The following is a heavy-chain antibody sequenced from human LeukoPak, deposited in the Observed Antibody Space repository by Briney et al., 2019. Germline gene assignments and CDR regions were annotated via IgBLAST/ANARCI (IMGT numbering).Heavy chain of an antibody. J-gene: IGHJ6*03. Sequence: GGSLRLSCAASGFTSWSSAVHWVRQASGKGLEWVGRIRRRSNDYATAYAASVEGRFTISRDDSKNMAFLQMSSLTTEDTAVYYCTRTVDIVVTYYMDVWGKGTTVTVSS. D-gene: IGHD2-21*01. CDR3: TRTVDIVVTYYMDV. CDR2: IRRRSNDYAT. CDR1: GFTSWSSA. V-gene: IGHV3-73*01.